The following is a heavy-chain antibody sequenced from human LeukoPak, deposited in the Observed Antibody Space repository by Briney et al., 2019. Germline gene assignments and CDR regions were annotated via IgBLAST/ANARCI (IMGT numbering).Heavy chain of an antibody. J-gene: IGHJ6*04. D-gene: IGHD4-17*01. CDR3: ARQDYGDSF. CDR2: INWNGGST. V-gene: IGHV3-20*04. Sequence: GGSLRLSCVASGFTFSSYGLSWVRQAPGKGLEWVSGINWNGGSTGYADSVKGRFTISRDNAKNSLYLQMNSLRAEDTALYYCARQDYGDSFWGKGTTVTVSS. CDR1: GFTFSSYG.